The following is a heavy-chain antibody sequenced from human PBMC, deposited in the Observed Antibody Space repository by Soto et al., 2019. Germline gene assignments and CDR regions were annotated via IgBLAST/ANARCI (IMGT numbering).Heavy chain of an antibody. CDR2: ISGSGGST. CDR3: AKDPGVVGATYYFDY. D-gene: IGHD1-26*01. CDR1: GFTFSSYA. Sequence: GGSLRLSCAASGFTFSSYAMSWVRQAPGKGLEWVSAISGSGGSTYYADSVKGRFTISRDNSKNTLYLQMNSLRAEDTAVYYCAKDPGVVGATYYFDYWGQGTLVTSPQ. V-gene: IGHV3-23*01. J-gene: IGHJ4*02.